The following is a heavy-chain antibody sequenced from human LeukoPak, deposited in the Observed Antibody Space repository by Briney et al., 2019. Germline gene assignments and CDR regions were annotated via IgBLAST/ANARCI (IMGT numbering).Heavy chain of an antibody. CDR1: GFTFSSYS. Sequence: PGGSLRLSCAASGFTFSSYSMNWVRQAPGKRLEWVSYISSSSSTIYYADSVKGRFTISRDNAKNSLYLQMNSLRAEDAAVYYCARDGAVLRYFDWLLSMDVWGKGTTVTVSS. V-gene: IGHV3-48*04. D-gene: IGHD3-9*01. CDR2: ISSSSSTI. CDR3: ARDGAVLRYFDWLLSMDV. J-gene: IGHJ6*03.